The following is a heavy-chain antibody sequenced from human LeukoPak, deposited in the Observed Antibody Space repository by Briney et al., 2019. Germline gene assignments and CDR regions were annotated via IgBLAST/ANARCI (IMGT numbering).Heavy chain of an antibody. V-gene: IGHV3-64*01. CDR2: ICSNGGCT. CDR1: GFTFSSYA. Sequence: GGSLRLSCAASGFTFSSYAMYWVRQAPGKGLEFVSAICSNGGCTYYANSMKGRFTISRDNSKNTLYLQMGSLRAEDMAVYYCATGNSDGYYYYYMGVWGKGTTVTVSS. D-gene: IGHD4-23*01. CDR3: ATGNSDGYYYYYMGV. J-gene: IGHJ6*03.